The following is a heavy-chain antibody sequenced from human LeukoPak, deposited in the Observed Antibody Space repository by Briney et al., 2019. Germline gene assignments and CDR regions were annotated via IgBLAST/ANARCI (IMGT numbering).Heavy chain of an antibody. Sequence: SVKVSCKASGGTFSKYTISWVRQRPGQGLEWMGGITPLFGTANYAQKFQGRVTITADESTSTAYMELSSLRSEDTAVYYCARDLFKRYYDSSGYYQLYYYGMDVWGQGTTVTVSS. D-gene: IGHD3-22*01. CDR1: GGTFSKYT. CDR3: ARDLFKRYYDSSGYYQLYYYGMDV. CDR2: ITPLFGTA. V-gene: IGHV1-69*13. J-gene: IGHJ6*02.